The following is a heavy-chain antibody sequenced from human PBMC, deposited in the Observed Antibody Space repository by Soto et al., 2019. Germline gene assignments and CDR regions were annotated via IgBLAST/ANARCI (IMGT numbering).Heavy chain of an antibody. V-gene: IGHV4-34*01. CDR3: ASSGYYYYYMDV. CDR1: GGSFSGYY. CDR2: INHSGST. J-gene: IGHJ6*03. Sequence: SETLSVTCAVYGGSFSGYYWSWIRQPPGKGLEWIGEINHSGSTNYNPSLKSRVTISVDTSKNQFSLKLSSVTAADTAVYYCASSGYYYYYMDVWGKGTTVTSP.